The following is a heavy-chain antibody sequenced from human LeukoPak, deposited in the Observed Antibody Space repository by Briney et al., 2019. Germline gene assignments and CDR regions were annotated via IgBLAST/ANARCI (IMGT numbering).Heavy chain of an antibody. V-gene: IGHV1-46*01. CDR3: ARDLVPGRDQGAFDI. CDR2: INPSGGST. J-gene: IGHJ3*02. D-gene: IGHD2-2*01. CDR1: GYTFTSYY. Sequence: ASVKVSCKASGYTFTSYYMHWVRQAPGQGLEWMGIINPSGGSTSYAQKFQGRVTMTRDTSTSTVYMELSSLRSEDTAVYYCARDLVPGRDQGAFDIWGQGTMVTVSS.